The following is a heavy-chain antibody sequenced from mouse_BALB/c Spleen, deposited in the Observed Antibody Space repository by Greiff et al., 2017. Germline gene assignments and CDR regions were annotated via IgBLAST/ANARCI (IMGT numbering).Heavy chain of an antibody. J-gene: IGHJ4*01. Sequence: EVQVVESGGGLVKPGGSLKLSCAASGFTFSDYYMYWVRQTPEKRLEWVATISDGGSYTYYPDSVKGRFTISRDNAKNNLYLQMSSLKSEDTAMYYCARGNDLDYWGQGTSVTVSS. CDR2: ISDGGSYT. CDR3: ARGNDLDY. V-gene: IGHV5-4*02. CDR1: GFTFSDYY. D-gene: IGHD2-12*01.